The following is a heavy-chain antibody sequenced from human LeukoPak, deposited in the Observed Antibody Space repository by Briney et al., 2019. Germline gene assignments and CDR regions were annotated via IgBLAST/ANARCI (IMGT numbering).Heavy chain of an antibody. D-gene: IGHD1-14*01. CDR2: MNPNSGNT. CDR1: GYIFTSYG. CDR3: ARVEVGGTKRRDRQRRNWFDP. Sequence: ASVKVSCKAYGYIFTSYGINWVRQATGQGLEWMGWMNPNSGNTGYAQKFQGRVTMTRNTSISTAYMELSSLRSEDTAVYYCARVEVGGTKRRDRQRRNWFDPWGQGTLVTVSS. V-gene: IGHV1-8*02. J-gene: IGHJ5*02.